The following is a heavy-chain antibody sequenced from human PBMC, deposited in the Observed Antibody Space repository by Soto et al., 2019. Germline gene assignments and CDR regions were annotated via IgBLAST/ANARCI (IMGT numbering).Heavy chain of an antibody. Sequence: QVQLVQSGAAVRKPGASVKVSCKATGYTFTSNDIYWVRQAPGQGLEWVGWMNPKSGDTGYAQKFQDRSRMTRDTSITTAYMELTSLTSEETAVYYCARGRPGGGVKRSWFDPWGQGTLVTVSS. V-gene: IGHV1-8*01. CDR3: ARGRPGGGVKRSWFDP. D-gene: IGHD2-8*02. CDR2: MNPKSGDT. CDR1: GYTFTSND. J-gene: IGHJ5*02.